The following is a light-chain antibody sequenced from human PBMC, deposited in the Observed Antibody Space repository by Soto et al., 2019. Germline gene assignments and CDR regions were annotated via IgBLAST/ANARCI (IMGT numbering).Light chain of an antibody. CDR3: MQPLQSWT. CDR1: QSLLQSNGYNY. V-gene: IGKV2-28*01. J-gene: IGKJ1*01. Sequence: EIVMTQSQLSLPVTPGEPASISCRSSQSLLQSNGYNYLDWYLQKPGQSPQLLIYLGSNRASGVPDRFSGSGSGTDFTLKISRVEAEDVGVYYCMQPLQSWTFGQGTKVDI. CDR2: LGS.